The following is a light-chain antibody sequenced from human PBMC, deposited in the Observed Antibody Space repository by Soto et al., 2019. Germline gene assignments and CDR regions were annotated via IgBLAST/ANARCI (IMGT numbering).Light chain of an antibody. J-gene: IGLJ1*01. V-gene: IGLV1-44*01. CDR2: GNN. Sequence: QSVLTQPPSASGTPGQTSNISFSGGSSNIGINTVSLYEHLPGTAPRLLIYGNNQRPSGVPDRFSGSKSGTSASLAISGLQSEDEAHYYCATWDDSLDVHVFGTGTKVTV. CDR1: SSNIGINT. CDR3: ATWDDSLDVHV.